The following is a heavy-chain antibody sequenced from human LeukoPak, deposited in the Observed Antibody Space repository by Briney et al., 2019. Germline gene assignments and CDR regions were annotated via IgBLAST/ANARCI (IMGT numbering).Heavy chain of an antibody. CDR1: GFTFRNHG. Sequence: HPGGSLRLSCAASGFTFRNHGMNWVRQAPGKGLEWVSYISKGSSTIYYADSVKGRFTISRDNAQSSLFLLMSSLRDEDTAVYYCARDLGVSFAWFGELDYWGQGTLVTVSS. V-gene: IGHV3-48*02. CDR2: ISKGSSTI. CDR3: ARDLGVSFAWFGELDY. J-gene: IGHJ4*02. D-gene: IGHD3-10*01.